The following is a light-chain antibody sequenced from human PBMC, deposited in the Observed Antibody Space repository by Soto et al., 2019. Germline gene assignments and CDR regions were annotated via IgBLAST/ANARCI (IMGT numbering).Light chain of an antibody. V-gene: IGLV2-23*02. Sequence: QSVVTQPASVSGSPGQSVTISCSGSDIGNYNLVSWYQHLPGRAPKLLIFEVTMRPSGISDRFSGSKSASTASLTISGLQAEDEGDYCCASYAGSRTYVFGSGTKLTVL. CDR1: SDIGNYNL. J-gene: IGLJ1*01. CDR3: ASYAGSRTYV. CDR2: EVT.